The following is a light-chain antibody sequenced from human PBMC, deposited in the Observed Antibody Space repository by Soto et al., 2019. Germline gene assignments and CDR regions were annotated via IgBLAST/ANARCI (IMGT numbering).Light chain of an antibody. CDR1: QSITIW. CDR3: QQYKSYWT. CDR2: DAS. J-gene: IGKJ1*01. Sequence: DIQMTQSPSTLSASVGGRVTITCRASQSITIWLAWYQQKPGKAPKLLIFDASSLESGVPSRFSGSGSGTEFILTISSLQPDDFATYYCQQYKSYWTFGQGTKVEIK. V-gene: IGKV1-5*01.